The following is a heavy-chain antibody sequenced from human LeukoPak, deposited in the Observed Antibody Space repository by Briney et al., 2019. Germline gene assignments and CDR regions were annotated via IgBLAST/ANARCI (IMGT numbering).Heavy chain of an antibody. CDR3: ARSPLEYDFWSGRHYYFDY. CDR2: IYTSGST. CDR1: GGSFSGYY. Sequence: SETLSLTCAVYGGSFSGYYWSWIRQPPGKGLEWIGRIYTSGSTNYNPSLKSRVTISVDTSKNQFSLKLSSVTAADTAVYYCARSPLEYDFWSGRHYYFDYWGQGTLVTVSS. V-gene: IGHV4-59*10. J-gene: IGHJ4*02. D-gene: IGHD3-3*01.